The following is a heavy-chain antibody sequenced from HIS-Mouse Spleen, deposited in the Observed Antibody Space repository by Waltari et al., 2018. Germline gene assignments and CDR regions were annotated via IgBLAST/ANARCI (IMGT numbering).Heavy chain of an antibody. D-gene: IGHD6-13*01. J-gene: IGHJ2*01. CDR3: AREIPYSSSWYDWYFDL. V-gene: IGHV4-39*07. CDR1: GGSISSSSSY. CDR2: IYYSGST. Sequence: QLQLQESGPGLVKPSETLSLTCTVPGGSISSSSSYWGWIRQPPGKGLEWIGSIYYSGSTYYNPSIKSRVTISVDTSKNQFSLKLSSVTAADTAVYYCAREIPYSSSWYDWYFDLWGRGTLVTVSS.